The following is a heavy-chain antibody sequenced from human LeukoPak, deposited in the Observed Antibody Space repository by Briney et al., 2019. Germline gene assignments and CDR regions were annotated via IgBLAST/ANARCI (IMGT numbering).Heavy chain of an antibody. CDR3: ARDYYDSSGYSRLPDY. CDR1: GYTFTSYD. Sequence: GASVKVSCKASGYTFTSYDINWVRQATGQGLEWMGWMNPNSGNTGYAQKFQGRVTITRNTSISTAYMELSSLRSEDTAVYYCARDYYDSSGYSRLPDYWGQGTLVTVSS. J-gene: IGHJ4*02. D-gene: IGHD3-22*01. V-gene: IGHV1-8*03. CDR2: MNPNSGNT.